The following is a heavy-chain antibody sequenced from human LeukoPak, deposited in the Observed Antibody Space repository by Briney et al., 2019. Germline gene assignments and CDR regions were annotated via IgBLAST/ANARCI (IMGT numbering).Heavy chain of an antibody. CDR3: VSGKYYDFWSDHYLQHIDY. CDR1: SGSISSSSYY. CDR2: IIYSGST. V-gene: IGHV4-39*07. D-gene: IGHD3-3*01. J-gene: IGHJ4*02. Sequence: SETLSLTCTVSSGSISSSSYYWGWIRQPPGKGLEWIGSIIYSGSTYYNPSLKSRVTISVDTSKNQFSLKLNSVTAADTAVYYCVSGKYYDFWSDHYLQHIDYWGQGTLVTVSS.